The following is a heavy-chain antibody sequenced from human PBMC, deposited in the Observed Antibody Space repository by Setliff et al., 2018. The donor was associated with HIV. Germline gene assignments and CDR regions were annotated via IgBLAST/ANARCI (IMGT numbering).Heavy chain of an antibody. CDR1: GASVSSHF. J-gene: IGHJ4*02. CDR2: FSHSGTI. Sequence: SETLSLTCSVSGASVSSHFWTWIRQPPGKGLEWIGSFSHSGTINCNPSLKSRVSISGETSKNQFSLKLSSVTAADTAVYYCARLRPDLVDYWGQGTLVTVS. V-gene: IGHV4-59*02. D-gene: IGHD4-17*01. CDR3: ARLRPDLVDY.